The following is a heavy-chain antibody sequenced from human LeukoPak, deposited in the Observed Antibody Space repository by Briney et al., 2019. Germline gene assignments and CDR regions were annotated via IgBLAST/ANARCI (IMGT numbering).Heavy chain of an antibody. CDR1: GGSFSGYY. V-gene: IGHV4-34*01. CDR2: INHSGST. CDR3: ARHVSGYCSSTSCYRWFDP. Sequence: SETLSLTCAVYGGSFSGYYWSWIRQPPGKGLEWIGEINHSGSTNHNPSLKSRVTISVDTSKNQSSLKLSSVTAADTAVYYCARHVSGYCSSTSCYRWFDPWGQGTLVTVSS. D-gene: IGHD2-2*01. J-gene: IGHJ5*02.